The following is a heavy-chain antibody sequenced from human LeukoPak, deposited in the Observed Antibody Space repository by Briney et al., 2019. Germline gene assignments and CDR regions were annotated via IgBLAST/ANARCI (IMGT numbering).Heavy chain of an antibody. CDR2: ISGSGGST. Sequence: GGSLRLSCAASGFTFSSYAMSWVRQAPGKGLEWVSGISGSGGSTYYADSVKGRFTISRDNSKNTVYLQMNSLRAEDTAVYYCASCRGYPALWFDPWGQGTLVTVSS. D-gene: IGHD5-18*01. CDR1: GFTFSSYA. CDR3: ASCRGYPALWFDP. J-gene: IGHJ5*02. V-gene: IGHV3-23*01.